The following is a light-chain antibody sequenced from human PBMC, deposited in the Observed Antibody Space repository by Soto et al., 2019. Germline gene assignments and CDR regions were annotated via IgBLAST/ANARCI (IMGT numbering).Light chain of an antibody. CDR3: SSWTRNNVAA. CDR1: SSDVGAFDY. CDR2: DVL. V-gene: IGLV2-14*01. J-gene: IGLJ2*01. Sequence: QSVLTQPASVSGSPGHSITISCTGTSSDVGAFDYVSWFQQHPGKAPKVMIYDVLNRPSGVSDRFSGSKSGNTASLTISGLQAEDEAAYYCSSWTRNNVAAFGGGTKLTVL.